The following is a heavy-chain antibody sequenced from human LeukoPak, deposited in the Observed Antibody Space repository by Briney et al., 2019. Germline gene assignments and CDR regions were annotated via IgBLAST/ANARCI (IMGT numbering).Heavy chain of an antibody. CDR1: GFTFSSYE. Sequence: PGGSLRLSCAASGFTFSSYEMNWVRQAPGKGLEWVSYISSSGSTIYYADSVKGRFTISRDNAKNSLYLQMNSLRAEDTAVYYCAKDPSSTWFGDYFDYWGQGTLVTVSS. J-gene: IGHJ4*02. D-gene: IGHD6-13*01. CDR2: ISSSGSTI. CDR3: AKDPSSTWFGDYFDY. V-gene: IGHV3-48*03.